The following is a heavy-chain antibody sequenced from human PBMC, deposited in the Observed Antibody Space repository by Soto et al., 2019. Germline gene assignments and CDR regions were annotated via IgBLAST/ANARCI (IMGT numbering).Heavy chain of an antibody. Sequence: TWGSLLLSCASSGFTFSLYAMHWVRQAPGKGLEWVALISHDGSNEYYAGSMQGRFTISRDNSNNTLYVQLNSLGPHDTAVYYCARSKREYSSGWDTGSFDSWGQGTRVTVSS. CDR1: GFTFSLYA. V-gene: IGHV3-30-3*01. CDR2: ISHDGSNE. J-gene: IGHJ4*02. CDR3: ARSKREYSSGWDTGSFDS. D-gene: IGHD6-19*01.